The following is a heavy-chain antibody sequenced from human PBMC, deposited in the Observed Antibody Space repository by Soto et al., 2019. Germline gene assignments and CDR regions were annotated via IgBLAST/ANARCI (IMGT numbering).Heavy chain of an antibody. CDR3: ASQIYDSDTCPNSQYYFDS. J-gene: IGHJ4*02. V-gene: IGHV5-10-1*01. CDR2: IDPSDSQT. D-gene: IGHD3-22*01. CDR1: GYSLAVYW. Sequence: PGEYLKISCEVSGYSLAVYWITWVRERPAKVLEWMGRIDPSDSQTYYSPSFRGHVTISVTKSITTVFLQCSSLRASDTAMDYCASQIYDSDTCPNSQYYFDSWGQGTPVTVSS.